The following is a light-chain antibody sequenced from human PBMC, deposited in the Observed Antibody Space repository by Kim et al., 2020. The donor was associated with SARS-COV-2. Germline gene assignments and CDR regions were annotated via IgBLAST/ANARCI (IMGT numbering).Light chain of an antibody. Sequence: YAYAGGRVTITCRASQDIGNYLGWLKQKPGKAPKSLIYGASTLQSGVPSRFTGSGAGTDFTITITSLQPEDFANYYCKQYHAYPHTFGQGTKLEI. CDR1: QDIGNY. CDR2: GAS. V-gene: IGKV1-16*01. CDR3: KQYHAYPHT. J-gene: IGKJ2*01.